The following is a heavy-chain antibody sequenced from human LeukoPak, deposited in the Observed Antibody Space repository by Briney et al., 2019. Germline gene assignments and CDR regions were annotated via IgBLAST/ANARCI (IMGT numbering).Heavy chain of an antibody. V-gene: IGHV1-8*03. Sequence: ASVKVSCKASGYTFTSYDINWVRQATGQGLEWMGWMNPNSGNTGYAQKFQGRVTITRNTSISTAYMVLSSLRSEDTAVYYCARVPPVNPNWFDPWGQGTLVTVSS. CDR1: GYTFTSYD. CDR3: ARVPPVNPNWFDP. J-gene: IGHJ5*02. CDR2: MNPNSGNT.